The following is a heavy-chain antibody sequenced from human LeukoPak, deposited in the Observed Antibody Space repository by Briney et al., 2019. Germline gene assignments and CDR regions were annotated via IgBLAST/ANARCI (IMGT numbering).Heavy chain of an antibody. CDR2: ISSSGGST. CDR3: AKDLVTGSLDY. V-gene: IGHV3-23*01. Sequence: EGSLRLSCAASGFTFSSYAMTWVRQAPGKGLEWVSSISSSGGSTYYADSVRGRFTISRDNSKNTLYLQMNSLRAEDTAIYYCAKDLVTGSLDYWGQGTLVTVSS. D-gene: IGHD3-10*01. CDR1: GFTFSSYA. J-gene: IGHJ4*02.